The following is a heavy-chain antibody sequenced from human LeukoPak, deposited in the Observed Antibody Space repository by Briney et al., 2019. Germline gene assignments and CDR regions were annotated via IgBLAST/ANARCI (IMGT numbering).Heavy chain of an antibody. CDR1: GGTFSSYA. J-gene: IGHJ4*02. CDR3: ARSGYSYGYEWSDY. D-gene: IGHD5-18*01. Sequence: EASVKVSCKASGGTFSSYAISWVRQAPGQGLEWMGGIIPIFGTANYAQKFQGRVTITADKSTSTAYMELSSLRSEDTAVYYCARSGYSYGYEWSDYWGQGTLVTVSS. CDR2: IIPIFGTA. V-gene: IGHV1-69*06.